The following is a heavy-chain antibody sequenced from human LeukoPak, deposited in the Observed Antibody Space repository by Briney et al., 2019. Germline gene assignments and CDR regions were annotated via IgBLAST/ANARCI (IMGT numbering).Heavy chain of an antibody. Sequence: ASVNVSSKASGDTFTGYYIHWVRQAPGQGLDGMGWINPNSCGTNHAQKSQGRVTTTRDTAISPAYIELGMLEPDNPAVYYWARSPLYGDLSGMGVLGEGTTVTHSS. CDR3: ARSPLYGDLSGMGV. J-gene: IGHJ6*01. CDR2: INPNSCGT. V-gene: IGHV1-2*02. D-gene: IGHD4-17*01. CDR1: GDTFTGYY.